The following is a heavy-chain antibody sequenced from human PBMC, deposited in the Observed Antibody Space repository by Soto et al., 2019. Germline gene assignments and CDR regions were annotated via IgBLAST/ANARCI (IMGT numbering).Heavy chain of an antibody. D-gene: IGHD3-22*01. Sequence: ASVKVSCKASGYTFTSYGISWVRQAPGQGLEWMGWISAYNGNTNYAQKLQGRVTMTTDTSTSTAYMELRSLRSDDTAVYYCARMSSGYPPVGWFDPWGQGTLVTVSS. V-gene: IGHV1-18*01. CDR3: ARMSSGYPPVGWFDP. J-gene: IGHJ5*02. CDR1: GYTFTSYG. CDR2: ISAYNGNT.